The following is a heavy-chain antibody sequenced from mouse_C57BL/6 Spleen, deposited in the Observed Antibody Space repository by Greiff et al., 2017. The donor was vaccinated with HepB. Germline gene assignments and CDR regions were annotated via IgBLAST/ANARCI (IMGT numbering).Heavy chain of an antibody. CDR3: AREDYDFSYAMDY. D-gene: IGHD2-4*01. V-gene: IGHV1-53*01. CDR1: GYTFTSYW. Sequence: VQLQQPGTELVKPGASVKLSCKASGYTFTSYWMHWVKQRPGQGLEWIGNINPSNGGTNYNEKFKSKATLTVDKSSSTAYMQLSSLTSEDSAVYYCAREDYDFSYAMDYWGQGTSVTVSS. CDR2: INPSNGGT. J-gene: IGHJ4*01.